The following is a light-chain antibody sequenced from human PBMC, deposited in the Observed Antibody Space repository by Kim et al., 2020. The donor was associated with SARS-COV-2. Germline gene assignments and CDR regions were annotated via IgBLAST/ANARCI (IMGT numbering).Light chain of an antibody. Sequence: LTQHHSVSESPGKTVTISCTGSSGSIASNYVQWYQQRPGSAPTTVIYEDNQRPSGVPDRFSGSIDSSSNSASLTISGLKTEDEADYYCQSYDSSNQGVFGGGTQLTVL. CDR2: EDN. CDR1: SGSIASNY. CDR3: QSYDSSNQGV. V-gene: IGLV6-57*02. J-gene: IGLJ3*02.